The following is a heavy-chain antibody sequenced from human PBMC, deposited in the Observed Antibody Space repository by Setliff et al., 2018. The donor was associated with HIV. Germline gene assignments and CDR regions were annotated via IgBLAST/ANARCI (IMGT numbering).Heavy chain of an antibody. J-gene: IGHJ4*02. CDR1: GLTVSNYD. CDR2: ISSRGSSI. Sequence: LRLSCAASGLTVSNYDMNWVRQAPGKGLEWVSYISSRGSSIYYADSVKGRFTISRDNAKNSLYLEMNSLRAEDTAVYYCASPTPYNWNDEAFDSWGQGTLVTVSS. CDR3: ASPTPYNWNDEAFDS. V-gene: IGHV3-48*03. D-gene: IGHD1-20*01.